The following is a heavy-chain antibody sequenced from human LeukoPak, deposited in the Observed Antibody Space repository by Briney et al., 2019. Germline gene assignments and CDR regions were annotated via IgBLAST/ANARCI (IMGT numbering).Heavy chain of an antibody. J-gene: IGHJ6*03. CDR2: ISAYNGNT. D-gene: IGHD3-22*01. CDR3: ARVRSYYDSSGYYSGYYYMDV. V-gene: IGHV1-18*01. Sequence: GASVKLSCKASGYTFTSYGISWVRQAPGQGLEWMGWISAYNGNTNYAQKLQGRVTMTTDTSTSTAYMELRSLRSDDTAVYYCARVRSYYDSSGYYSGYYYMDVWGKGTTVTISS. CDR1: GYTFTSYG.